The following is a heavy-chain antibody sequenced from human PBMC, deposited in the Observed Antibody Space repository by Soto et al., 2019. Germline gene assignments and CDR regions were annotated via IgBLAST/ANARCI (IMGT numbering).Heavy chain of an antibody. J-gene: IGHJ1*01. V-gene: IGHV3-7*01. CDR1: GFTFSSYW. CDR3: ARAGVRFLEWLSYEWALSGFQH. D-gene: IGHD3-3*01. CDR2: IKQDGSEK. Sequence: GGSLRLSCAASGFTFSSYWMSWVRQAPGKGLEWVANIKQDGSEKYYVDSVKGRFTISRDNAKNSLYLQMNSLGAEDTAGYYCARAGVRFLEWLSYEWALSGFQHWGQGTLVTVSS.